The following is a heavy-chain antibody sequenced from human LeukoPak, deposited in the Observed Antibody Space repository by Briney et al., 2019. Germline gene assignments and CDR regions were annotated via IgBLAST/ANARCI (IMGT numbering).Heavy chain of an antibody. CDR1: GGSFSGYY. Sequence: SETLSLTCAVYGGSFSGYYWSWIRQPPGKGLEWIAEINHSGSANYNPSLKSRVTISVDMSKNQLSLKLSSVTAADTAVYYCARLRGIAAAGTSGAAYYYGMDVWGQGTLVTVSS. J-gene: IGHJ6*02. D-gene: IGHD6-13*01. V-gene: IGHV4-34*01. CDR2: INHSGSA. CDR3: ARLRGIAAAGTSGAAYYYGMDV.